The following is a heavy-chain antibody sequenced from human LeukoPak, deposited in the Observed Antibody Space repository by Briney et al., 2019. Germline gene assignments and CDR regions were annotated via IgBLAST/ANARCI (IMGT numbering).Heavy chain of an antibody. Sequence: GGSLRLSCAASGFTFSSYWMHWVRQAPGKGLVWVSRIERDGRSTSYADSVRGRFTISRDNAKNTLYLQMNSLRAEDTAVYYCARGAEGPFYDFWSGYYGYWGQGTLVTVSS. CDR1: GFTFSSYW. CDR3: ARGAEGPFYDFWSGYYGY. D-gene: IGHD3-3*01. V-gene: IGHV3-74*01. CDR2: IERDGRST. J-gene: IGHJ4*02.